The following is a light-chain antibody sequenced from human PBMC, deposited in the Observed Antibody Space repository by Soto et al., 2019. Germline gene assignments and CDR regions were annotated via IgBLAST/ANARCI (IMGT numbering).Light chain of an antibody. CDR2: AAY. J-gene: IGKJ2*01. CDR1: QSIDNY. Sequence: DIQMTQSPSSLSASLGDRVTIACRASQSIDNYLNWYQQKPGKAPKLLIYAAYNLQTGVPSRFRGNGSGTDFTLTISGLQPEDFATYYCQQSYSTVLYTFGQGTKLEIK. V-gene: IGKV1-39*01. CDR3: QQSYSTVLYT.